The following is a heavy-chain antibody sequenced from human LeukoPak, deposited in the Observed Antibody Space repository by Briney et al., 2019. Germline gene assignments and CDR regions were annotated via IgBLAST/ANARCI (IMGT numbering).Heavy chain of an antibody. V-gene: IGHV3-23*01. J-gene: IGHJ6*03. CDR2: VNGRGATT. Sequence: GGSLRLSCAASGFASGFTFSDYAVSWVRQAPGKGPEWVASVNGRGATTYYADSVRGRFTISRDNSKNTLYLQMISLGAHDTAVYFCAKAPATGEGYYFYYMDVWGKGTTVTVSS. CDR3: AKAPATGEGYYFYYMDV. CDR1: GFTFSDYA. D-gene: IGHD7-27*01.